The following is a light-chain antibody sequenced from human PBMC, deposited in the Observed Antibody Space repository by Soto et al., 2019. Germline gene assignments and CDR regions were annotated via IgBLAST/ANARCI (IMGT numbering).Light chain of an antibody. Sequence: EVVLTQSPATVSVSPGESATLSCRASQSVSNDLVWYQQKPGQSPRLLIYDASSRATGVPTRFSGSGSGTEFTLTISSLQSEDFAVYYCQQHNKWPPITFGQGTRLDFK. CDR3: QQHNKWPPIT. J-gene: IGKJ5*01. CDR2: DAS. CDR1: QSVSND. V-gene: IGKV3-15*01.